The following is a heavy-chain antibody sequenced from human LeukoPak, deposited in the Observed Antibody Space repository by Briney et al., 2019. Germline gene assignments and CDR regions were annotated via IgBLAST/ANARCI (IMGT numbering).Heavy chain of an antibody. CDR2: VIRDGSFT. V-gene: IGHV3-74*01. CDR1: GFTFNDYA. D-gene: IGHD5-24*01. J-gene: IGHJ4*02. Sequence: PGGSLRLSCATSGFTFNDYAMNWVRQAPGKGLEWVSRVIRDGSFTNYADSVKGRFAISRDNAKNTLYLQMSSLRAEDTAVYFCVRDGDDFNFDYWGQGSLVTASS. CDR3: VRDGDDFNFDY.